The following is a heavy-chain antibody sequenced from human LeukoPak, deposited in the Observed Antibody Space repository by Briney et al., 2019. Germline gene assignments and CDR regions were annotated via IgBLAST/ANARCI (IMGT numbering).Heavy chain of an antibody. CDR1: GFTFSSYE. D-gene: IGHD3-10*02. CDR3: AELGITMIGGV. CDR2: ISSSGSTI. J-gene: IGHJ6*04. Sequence: WGSLRLSCAASGFTFSSYEMNWVRQAPGKGLEWVSDISSSGSTIYYADSVKSRFTISRDNAKNSLYLQMNRLRAEDTAVYYCAELGITMIGGVWGKGTTATISS. V-gene: IGHV3-48*03.